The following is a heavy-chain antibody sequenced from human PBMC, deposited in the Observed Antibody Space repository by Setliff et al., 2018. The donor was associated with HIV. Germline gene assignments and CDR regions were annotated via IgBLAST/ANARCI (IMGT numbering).Heavy chain of an antibody. CDR2: IMTDGGVT. V-gene: IGHV3-74*01. D-gene: IGHD3-10*01. CDR3: ARDVIYGSGSCDY. Sequence: GGSLRLSCAASGFTSNNYWMHWVRQAPGKGLVWVSRIMTDGGVTNYADSVKGRFTISRDNAKNTLYLQMNSLRAEDTAVYYCARDVIYGSGSCDYWGRGTLVTVS. CDR1: GFTSNNYW. J-gene: IGHJ4*02.